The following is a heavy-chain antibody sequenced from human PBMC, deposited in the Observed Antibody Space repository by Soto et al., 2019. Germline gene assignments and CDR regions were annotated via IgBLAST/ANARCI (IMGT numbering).Heavy chain of an antibody. CDR2: ISGSSSYT. Sequence: QVQLVESGGGLVMPGGSLRLSCAASGFTLSDYYMNWIRQAPGKGLEWVSYISGSSSYTNYADSVRGRFTISRDNAKNSLYLQMNSLRAEDTALYYCARDNGEGYFDLWGRGTLVTVSS. D-gene: IGHD4-17*01. CDR3: ARDNGEGYFDL. CDR1: GFTLSDYY. V-gene: IGHV3-11*06. J-gene: IGHJ2*01.